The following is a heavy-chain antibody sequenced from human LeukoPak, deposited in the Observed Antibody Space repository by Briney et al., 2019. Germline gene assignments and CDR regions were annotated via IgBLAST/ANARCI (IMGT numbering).Heavy chain of an antibody. Sequence: SETLSLTCAVYGGSFSGYYWSWIRQPPGKGLDWIEEINHSGSTNYNPSLKSRVTISVDTSKNQFSLKLSSVTAADTAVYYCARGPGGYKAIWYWGQGTLVTVSS. CDR1: GGSFSGYY. V-gene: IGHV4-34*01. D-gene: IGHD5-24*01. CDR2: INHSGST. J-gene: IGHJ4*02. CDR3: ARGPGGYKAIWY.